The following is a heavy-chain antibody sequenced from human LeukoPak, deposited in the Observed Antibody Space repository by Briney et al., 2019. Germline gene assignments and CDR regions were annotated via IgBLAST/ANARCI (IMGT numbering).Heavy chain of an antibody. V-gene: IGHV4-59*01. Sequence: NPSETLSLTCTVSGGSISSYYWSWIRQPPGKGLEWIGYIYYSGSTNYNPSLKSRVTISVDTSKNQFSLKLSSVTAADTAVYYCARDGVSFESGDYVSGFDYWGQGTLVTVSS. D-gene: IGHD4-17*01. CDR3: ARDGVSFESGDYVSGFDY. CDR1: GGSISSYY. J-gene: IGHJ4*02. CDR2: IYYSGST.